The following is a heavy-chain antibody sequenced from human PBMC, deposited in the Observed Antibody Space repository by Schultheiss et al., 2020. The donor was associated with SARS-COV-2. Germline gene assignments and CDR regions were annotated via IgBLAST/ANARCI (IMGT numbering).Heavy chain of an antibody. J-gene: IGHJ4*02. CDR2: INPSGGRT. D-gene: IGHD6-19*01. Sequence: ASVKVSCKASGYIFTSYYMHWVRQAPGQGLEWMGIINPSGGRTSYAQKFKDRVTMTRDTSTSTVYMELSSLRSEDTAVYYCARGGGSGWYWGQGTLVTVSS. CDR1: GYIFTSYY. CDR3: ARGGGSGWY. V-gene: IGHV1-46*01.